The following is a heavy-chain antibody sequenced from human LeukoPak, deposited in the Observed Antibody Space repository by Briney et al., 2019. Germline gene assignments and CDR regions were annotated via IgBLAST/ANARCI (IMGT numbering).Heavy chain of an antibody. CDR2: IRAYNGNT. D-gene: IGHD3-10*01. V-gene: IGHV1-18*01. CDR1: GYTFTSYG. J-gene: IGHJ4*02. Sequence: ASVKVSCKASGYTFTSYGISWVRQAPGQGLEWMGWIRAYNGNTNYAQKLQGRVTMTTDTSTSTAYMELRSLRSDDTAVYYCARANGDYYGSGSYDYWGQGTLVTVSS. CDR3: ARANGDYYGSGSYDY.